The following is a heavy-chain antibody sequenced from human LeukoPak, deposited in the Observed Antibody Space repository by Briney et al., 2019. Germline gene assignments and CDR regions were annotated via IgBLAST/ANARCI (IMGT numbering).Heavy chain of an antibody. Sequence: SETLSLTCTVSGDSISSYYWSWIRQPPGKGLEWIGYIYYSGSTNYNPSLKSRVTISVDTSKNQFSLKLSSVTAADTAVYYCARERYSSSWPKGWFDPWGQGTLVTVSS. V-gene: IGHV4-59*01. D-gene: IGHD6-13*01. J-gene: IGHJ5*02. CDR3: ARERYSSSWPKGWFDP. CDR2: IYYSGST. CDR1: GDSISSYY.